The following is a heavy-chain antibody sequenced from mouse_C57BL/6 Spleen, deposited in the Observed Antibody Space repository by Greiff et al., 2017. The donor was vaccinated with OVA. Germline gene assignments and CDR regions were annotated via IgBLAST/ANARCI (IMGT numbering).Heavy chain of an antibody. CDR3: ARRGAYYSNSAWFAY. CDR1: GYTFTSYW. CDR2: IYPSDSET. D-gene: IGHD2-5*01. V-gene: IGHV1-61*01. J-gene: IGHJ3*01. Sequence: VQLQQPGAELVRPGSSVKLSCKASGYTFTSYWMDWVKQRPGQGLEWIGNIYPSDSETHYKQKFKDKATLTVDKSSSTAYMKLSSLTSEDAAVYYCARRGAYYSNSAWFAYWGQGTLVTVSA.